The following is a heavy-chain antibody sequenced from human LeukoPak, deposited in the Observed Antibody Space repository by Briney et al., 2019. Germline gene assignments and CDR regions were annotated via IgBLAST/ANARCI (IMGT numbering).Heavy chain of an antibody. CDR1: GGTFINSA. D-gene: IGHD3-3*01. CDR3: ARGGGIFGVLTTAHYYGMDV. V-gene: IGHV1-69*13. Sequence: GASVKVSCKASGGTFINSAISWVRQAPGQGLEWMGGINPIFRTANYAHKFQGKVTITADESTSTAYMELSSLRFEDTAVYYCARGGGIFGVLTTAHYYGMDVWGQGTTVIVSS. CDR2: INPIFRTA. J-gene: IGHJ6*02.